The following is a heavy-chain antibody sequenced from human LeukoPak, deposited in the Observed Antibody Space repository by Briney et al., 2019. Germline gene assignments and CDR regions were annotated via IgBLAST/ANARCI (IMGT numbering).Heavy chain of an antibody. CDR3: ARGQGIRYFDWLRGWYFDL. CDR1: GFTFSSYG. J-gene: IGHJ2*01. V-gene: IGHV3-7*03. D-gene: IGHD3-9*01. CDR2: IKHDGSDK. Sequence: GGSLRLSCAASGFTFSSYGMSWVRQAPGKGLEWVANIKHDGSDKYYLDSVKGRFTLSRDNAKNSLYLQMNSLRAEDTAVYYCARGQGIRYFDWLRGWYFDLWGRGTLVTVSS.